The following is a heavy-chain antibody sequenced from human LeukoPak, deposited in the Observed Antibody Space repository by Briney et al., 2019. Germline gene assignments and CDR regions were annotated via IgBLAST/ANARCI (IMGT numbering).Heavy chain of an antibody. J-gene: IGHJ6*03. CDR3: ARTIVPLSWVEYVYYYYYMDV. Sequence: GGSLRLSCAASGFTFSDHYMDWVRQAPGKGLEWVSGINWNGGSTGYADSVKGRFTISRDNAKNSLYLQMNSLRAEDTALYYCARTIVPLSWVEYVYYYYYMDVWGKGTTVTVSS. CDR2: INWNGGST. CDR1: GFTFSDHY. D-gene: IGHD2-8*02. V-gene: IGHV3-20*04.